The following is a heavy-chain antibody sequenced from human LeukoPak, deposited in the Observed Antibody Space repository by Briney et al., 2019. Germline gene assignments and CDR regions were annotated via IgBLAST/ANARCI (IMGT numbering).Heavy chain of an antibody. CDR2: IYSGGST. V-gene: IGHV3-66*01. J-gene: IGHJ4*02. CDR3: AKGTMTYDY. D-gene: IGHD3-22*01. Sequence: GGSLRLSCAASEFSVGSNYMTWVRQAPGKGLEWVSLIYSGGSTYYADSVKGRFTISRDNSKNTLYLQMNSLRAADTAVYYCAKGTMTYDYWGQGTLVTVSS. CDR1: EFSVGSNY.